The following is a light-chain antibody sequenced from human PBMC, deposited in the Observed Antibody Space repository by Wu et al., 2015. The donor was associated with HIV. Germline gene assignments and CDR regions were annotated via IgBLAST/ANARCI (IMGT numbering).Light chain of an antibody. CDR1: QSVSSSY. CDR2: GAS. Sequence: DIVLTQSPGTLSLSPGERATLSCRASQSVSSSYLAWYQQKPGQAPRLLIYGASSRATGIPDRFSGSGSGTDFTLTISRLEPEDFAVYYCQQYNNWVLTFGGGPRWRSN. J-gene: IGKJ4*01. CDR3: QQYNNWVLT. V-gene: IGKV3-20*01.